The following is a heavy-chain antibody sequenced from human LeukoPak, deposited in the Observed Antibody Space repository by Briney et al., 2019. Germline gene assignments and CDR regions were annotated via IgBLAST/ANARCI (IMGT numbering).Heavy chain of an antibody. CDR2: ISDDGNNQ. CDR1: GFTFSSYA. V-gene: IGHV3-30-3*01. J-gene: IGHJ4*02. Sequence: GGSLRLSCAASGFTFSSYAWHWVRQAPGKGLEWVAVISDDGNNQYYADSVMGRFTISRDISKNTLFLHMNSLRTEDTAVYYCASLGDYPDYWGQGTLVTVSS. CDR3: ASLGDYPDY.